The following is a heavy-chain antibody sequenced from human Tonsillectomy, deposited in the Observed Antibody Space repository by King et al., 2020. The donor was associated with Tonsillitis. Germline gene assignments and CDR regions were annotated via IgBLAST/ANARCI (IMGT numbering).Heavy chain of an antibody. Sequence: VQLVESGGGLVQPGGSLRLSCAASGFTFSSYWMSWVRQAPGKGLELVANIKQDGSEKYYVDSVKGRFTISRDNAKNSLYLQMNSLRAEDTAVYYCARGTPYYYDSSGYFFYYYYGMDVWGQGTTVTVSS. CDR2: IKQDGSEK. CDR3: ARGTPYYYDSSGYFFYYYYGMDV. D-gene: IGHD3-22*01. CDR1: GFTFSSYW. J-gene: IGHJ6*02. V-gene: IGHV3-7*01.